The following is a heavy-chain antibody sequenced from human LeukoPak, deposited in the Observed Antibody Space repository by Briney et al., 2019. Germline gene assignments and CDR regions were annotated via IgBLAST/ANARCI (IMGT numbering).Heavy chain of an antibody. V-gene: IGHV3-48*01. D-gene: IGHD1-26*01. CDR3: ARASGLGG. CDR1: GFTFSSYS. Sequence: GGSLRLSCATSGFTFSSYSMNWVRQAPGKGLEWVSYISSSSSTIYYADSVKGRFTISRDNAKNSLYLQVNSLRAEDTAVYYCARASGLGGWGQGTLVTVSS. CDR2: ISSSSSTI. J-gene: IGHJ4*02.